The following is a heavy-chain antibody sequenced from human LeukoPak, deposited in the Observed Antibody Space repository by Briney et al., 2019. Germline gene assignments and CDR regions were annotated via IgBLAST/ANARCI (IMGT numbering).Heavy chain of an antibody. CDR3: AKDLDNYYGSGSYSPFDY. J-gene: IGHJ4*02. D-gene: IGHD3-10*01. Sequence: PGRSLRLSCAASGFTFSSYAMHWVRQAPGKGLEWVAVISYDGSNKYYADSVKGRFTLSRDNSRNTLYLQMNSLRAEDTAVFYCAKDLDNYYGSGSYSPFDYWGQGTLVTVSS. V-gene: IGHV3-30-3*01. CDR1: GFTFSSYA. CDR2: ISYDGSNK.